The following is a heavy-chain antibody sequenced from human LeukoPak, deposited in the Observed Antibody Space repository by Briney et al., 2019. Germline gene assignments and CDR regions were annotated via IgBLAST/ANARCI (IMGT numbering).Heavy chain of an antibody. CDR3: ARRGQAGYLY. Sequence: SETLSLTCAVYGGSFSNYYRSWIRQPPGKGLEWIGEIDHSGSTNYKPSLKSRVTISVDTSQNQFSLNLYSATAADTAVYYCARRGQAGYLYWGQGTLVTVSS. J-gene: IGHJ4*02. D-gene: IGHD3-16*02. V-gene: IGHV4-34*01. CDR1: GGSFSNYY. CDR2: IDHSGST.